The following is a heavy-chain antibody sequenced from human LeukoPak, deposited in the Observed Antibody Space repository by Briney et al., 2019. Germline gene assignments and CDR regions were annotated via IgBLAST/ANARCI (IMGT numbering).Heavy chain of an antibody. V-gene: IGHV1-8*01. CDR3: ARALSAAAGSYYYYGMDV. CDR2: MNPNSGNT. Sequence: ASVKVSCKASGYTFTSYDINWVRQATGQGLEWMGWMNPNSGNTGYAQKFQGRVTMTRNTSISTACMELSSLRSEDTAVYYCARALSAAAGSYYYYGMDVWGQGTTVTVSS. D-gene: IGHD6-13*01. J-gene: IGHJ6*02. CDR1: GYTFTSYD.